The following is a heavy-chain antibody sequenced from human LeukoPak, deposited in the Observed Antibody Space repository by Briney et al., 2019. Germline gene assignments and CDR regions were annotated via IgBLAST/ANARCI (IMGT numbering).Heavy chain of an antibody. CDR2: ISTNSGNP. Sequence: ASVKVSCKACGYTFTGYYMQWVRQAPGQGLEWLGWISTNSGNPMYAQGFTGRFVFSLDTSVSTAYLQIRGLKAEDTAVYYCARGLHLGDLLVVSHYWGQGTLVTVSS. CDR1: GYTFTGYY. J-gene: IGHJ4*02. V-gene: IGHV7-4-1*02. CDR3: ARGLHLGDLLVVSHY. D-gene: IGHD3-10*01.